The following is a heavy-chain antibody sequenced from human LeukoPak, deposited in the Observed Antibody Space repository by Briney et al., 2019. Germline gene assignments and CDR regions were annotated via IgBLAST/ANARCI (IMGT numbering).Heavy chain of an antibody. V-gene: IGHV4-30-4*02. D-gene: IGHD1-26*01. J-gene: IGHJ4*02. Sequence: SETLSLTCTVSGDSINNGDYFWSWIRQSPGKGLGWIGYIYYTGSTYDNPSLESRVIISIDTSKNQFSLKLSSVTAADTAVYYCARIVGASSFDYWGQGTLVTVSS. CDR3: ARIVGASSFDY. CDR2: IYYTGST. CDR1: GDSINNGDYF.